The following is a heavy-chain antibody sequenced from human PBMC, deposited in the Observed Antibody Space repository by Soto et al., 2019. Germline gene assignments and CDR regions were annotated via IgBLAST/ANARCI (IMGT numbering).Heavy chain of an antibody. J-gene: IGHJ2*01. V-gene: IGHV3-66*01. D-gene: IGHD6-13*01. CDR1: GFTVSSSY. Sequence: EVQLVESGGGLVQPGGSLRLSCAASGFTVSSSYMGWVRQAPGKGLEWVSSIYSDGNTYYADSVRGRFTISTDNSKDTLYLQMNSLRVDDTSMYYCARPVGYYWNFDLWGRGTRVTVSS. CDR3: ARPVGYYWNFDL. CDR2: IYSDGNT.